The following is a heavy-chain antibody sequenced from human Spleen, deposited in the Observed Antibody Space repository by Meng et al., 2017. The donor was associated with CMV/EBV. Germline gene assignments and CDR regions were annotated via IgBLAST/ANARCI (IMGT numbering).Heavy chain of an antibody. CDR1: GYTFANYG. Sequence: ASVKVSCKASGYTFANYGITWVRQAPGQGLEWMGWISTQYGNTKYAQRFQGRVTMTTDTSTNTAYMELRSLRSDDTAVYYCAREGVYGRVTWFDPWGQGTLVTVSS. V-gene: IGHV1-18*01. CDR2: ISTQYGNT. D-gene: IGHD2-8*01. J-gene: IGHJ5*02. CDR3: AREGVYGRVTWFDP.